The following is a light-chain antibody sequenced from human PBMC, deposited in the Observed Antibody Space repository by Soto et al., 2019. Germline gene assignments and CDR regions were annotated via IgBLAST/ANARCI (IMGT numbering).Light chain of an antibody. CDR2: GAS. V-gene: IGKV3-20*01. CDR1: QSIISTY. Sequence: PGDRATLSCRSSQSIISTYLAWFQQKPGQAPRLLIYGASSRATGIPDRFSGSGSGTEFTLTISSLQSEDFATYFCQQSYTTPVYTFGQGTKVDIK. J-gene: IGKJ2*01. CDR3: QQSYTTPVYT.